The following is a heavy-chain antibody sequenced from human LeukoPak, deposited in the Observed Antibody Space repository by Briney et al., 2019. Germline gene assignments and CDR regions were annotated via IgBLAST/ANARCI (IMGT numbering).Heavy chain of an antibody. D-gene: IGHD4/OR15-4a*01. J-gene: IGHJ5*02. Sequence: GESLKISCKGSGYSFTSYWIGWVRQMPGKGLECMGIIYPGDSDTRYSPSFQGQVTIPADKSISTAYLQWSSLKASDTAMYYCARPYGAPHNWFDPWGQGTLVTVSS. CDR3: ARPYGAPHNWFDP. V-gene: IGHV5-51*01. CDR2: IYPGDSDT. CDR1: GYSFTSYW.